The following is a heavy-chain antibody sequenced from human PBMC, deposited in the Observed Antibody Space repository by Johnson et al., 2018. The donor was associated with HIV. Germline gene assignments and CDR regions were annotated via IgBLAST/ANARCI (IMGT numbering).Heavy chain of an antibody. CDR2: ISGSGADT. V-gene: IGHV3-23*04. CDR3: ARDRLLATIPLRKSWGDAFDI. D-gene: IGHD5-12*01. Sequence: VQLVESGGGLVQPGGSLRLSCAVSGFTFNSYAMSWVRQAPGKGLEWVSAISGSGADTYYADSVKGRFTVSRDNRKNSLYLQMNSLRTEDTALYYCARDRLLATIPLRKSWGDAFDIWGQGTMVTVSS. J-gene: IGHJ3*02. CDR1: GFTFNSYA.